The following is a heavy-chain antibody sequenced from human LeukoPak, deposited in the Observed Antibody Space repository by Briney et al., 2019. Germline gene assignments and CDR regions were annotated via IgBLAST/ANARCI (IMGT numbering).Heavy chain of an antibody. CDR3: AREAAYYYDSSGYPIKELNDAFDT. Sequence: SETLSLTCAVTGGSISNNWWTWVRQPPGKGLEWIGEISQSARTNYNPSLKSRVTMSIDKSRNQFSLRMSSVTAADTAVYYCAREAAYYYDSSGYPIKELNDAFDTWGQGTMVTVSS. J-gene: IGHJ3*02. CDR2: ISQSART. CDR1: GGSISNNW. D-gene: IGHD3-22*01. V-gene: IGHV4-4*02.